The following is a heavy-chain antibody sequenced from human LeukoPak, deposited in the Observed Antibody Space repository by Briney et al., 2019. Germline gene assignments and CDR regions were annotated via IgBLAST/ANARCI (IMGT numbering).Heavy chain of an antibody. CDR2: INTNTGNP. D-gene: IGHD2-2*01. Sequence: ASVKVSCKASGYTFTSYAMNWVRQAPGQGLEWMGWINTNTGNPTYAQGFTGRFVFSLDTSVSTAYLQISSLKAEDTAVYYCARGDCSSTSCYGIVLWSHFDYWGQGTLVTVSS. V-gene: IGHV7-4-1*02. CDR3: ARGDCSSTSCYGIVLWSHFDY. J-gene: IGHJ4*02. CDR1: GYTFTSYA.